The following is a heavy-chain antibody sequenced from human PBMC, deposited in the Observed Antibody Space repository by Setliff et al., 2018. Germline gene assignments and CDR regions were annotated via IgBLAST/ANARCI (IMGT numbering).Heavy chain of an antibody. V-gene: IGHV3-23*01. D-gene: IGHD3-22*01. Sequence: GGSLRLSCAASGFTFSNYAMTWVRQAPGKGLEWVSAISGSGLSTSYADSVKGRFTISRDNSKNTLFLQMHSLRAEDTAVYYCAKGQGFYDSSATAWWVYWGQGTRVTVS. CDR2: ISGSGLST. CDR1: GFTFSNYA. CDR3: AKGQGFYDSSATAWWVY. J-gene: IGHJ4*02.